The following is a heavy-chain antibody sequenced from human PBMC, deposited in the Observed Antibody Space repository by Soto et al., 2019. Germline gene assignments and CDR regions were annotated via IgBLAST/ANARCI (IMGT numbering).Heavy chain of an antibody. CDR1: GYTFTSYA. Sequence: ASVKVSCKASGYTFTSYAMHWVRQAPGQRLEWMGWINAGNGNTKYSQKFQGRVTITRGTSASTAYMELSSLRSEDTAVYYCARARYNWKDPTYYYYYYYMDVWGKGTTVTVSS. D-gene: IGHD1-1*01. V-gene: IGHV1-3*01. CDR3: ARARYNWKDPTYYYYYYYMDV. CDR2: INAGNGNT. J-gene: IGHJ6*03.